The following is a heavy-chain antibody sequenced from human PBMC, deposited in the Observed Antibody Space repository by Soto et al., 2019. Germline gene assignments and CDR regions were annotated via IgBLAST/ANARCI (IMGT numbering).Heavy chain of an antibody. Sequence: QVQLVQSGAEVKKPGASVKVSCKASGYTFTSYAMQWVRQAPGQRLEWMGWINAGNGNTKYSQKFQGRVTITSDTAASTDYMELSSLRSEDTAVDYCARDLGGWTDYWGQGTLGTVSS. CDR1: GYTFTSYA. CDR3: ARDLGGWTDY. V-gene: IGHV1-3*01. CDR2: INAGNGNT. J-gene: IGHJ4*02. D-gene: IGHD6-19*01.